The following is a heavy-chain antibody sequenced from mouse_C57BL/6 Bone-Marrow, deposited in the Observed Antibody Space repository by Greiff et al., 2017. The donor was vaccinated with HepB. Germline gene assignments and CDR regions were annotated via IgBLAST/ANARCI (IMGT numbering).Heavy chain of an antibody. CDR1: GYTFTSYW. CDR3: ARGLRNYFDY. CDR2: IDPSDSYT. J-gene: IGHJ2*01. V-gene: IGHV1-69*01. Sequence: QVQLQQPGAELVTPGASVKLSCKASGYTFTSYWMHWVKQRPGQGLEWIGEIDPSDSYTNYNQKFKGKSTLTVDKSSSTAYMQLSSLTSEDSAVYYCARGLRNYFDYWGQGTTLTVSS. D-gene: IGHD1-1*01.